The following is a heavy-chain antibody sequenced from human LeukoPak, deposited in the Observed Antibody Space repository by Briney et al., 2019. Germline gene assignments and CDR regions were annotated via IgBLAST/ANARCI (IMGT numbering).Heavy chain of an antibody. CDR3: ARARPCGGDCYRQPDAFDI. V-gene: IGHV4-4*09. D-gene: IGHD2-21*02. Sequence: PWEPLSLTCAVSGGSISSYYWSWLRQPPGKGLEWIGYIYTSGSTNYNPSLKSRVTISVDTSKNQFSLKLSSVTAADTAVYYCARARPCGGDCYRQPDAFDIWGQGTMVTVSS. CDR2: IYTSGST. CDR1: GGSISSYY. J-gene: IGHJ3*02.